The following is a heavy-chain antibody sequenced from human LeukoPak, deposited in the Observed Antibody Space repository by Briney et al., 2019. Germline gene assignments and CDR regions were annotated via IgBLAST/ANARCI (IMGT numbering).Heavy chain of an antibody. CDR3: ARDKAYYDSSGYYTGYYYYMDV. D-gene: IGHD3-22*01. V-gene: IGHV4-59*01. Sequence: SETPSLTCTVSGGSISSYYWSWIRQPPGKGLEWIGYIYYSGSTNYNPSLKSRVTISVDTSKNQFSLKLSSVTAADTAVYYCARDKAYYDSSGYYTGYYYYMDVWGKGTTVTVSS. CDR1: GGSISSYY. J-gene: IGHJ6*03. CDR2: IYYSGST.